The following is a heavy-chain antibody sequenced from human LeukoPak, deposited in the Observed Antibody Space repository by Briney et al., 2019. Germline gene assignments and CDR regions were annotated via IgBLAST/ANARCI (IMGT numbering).Heavy chain of an antibody. CDR3: ARARPHYYDSSGYPLYYFDY. J-gene: IGHJ4*02. Sequence: PSETLSLTCTVSGGSISSYYWSWIRQPPGKGLEWIGYIYYSGSTNYNPSLKSRVTISVDTSKNQFSLKLSSVTAADTAVYYCARARPHYYDSSGYPLYYFDYWGQGTLVTVSS. CDR1: GGSISSYY. D-gene: IGHD3-22*01. CDR2: IYYSGST. V-gene: IGHV4-59*01.